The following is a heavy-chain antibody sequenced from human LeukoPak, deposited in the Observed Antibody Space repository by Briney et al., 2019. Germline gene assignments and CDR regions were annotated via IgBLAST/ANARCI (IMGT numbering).Heavy chain of an antibody. CDR1: GGSINNADYY. D-gene: IGHD3-3*01. Sequence: SQTLSLTCSVSGGSINNADYYWNWIRQCPGKGLEWIGYVYYSGNTYYNPSLKSRVTISIDTSKNQFSLTLSSVTAADTAVYYCARIKFWNGYYDYWGQGTLVTVSS. CDR3: ARIKFWNGYYDY. CDR2: VYYSGNT. J-gene: IGHJ4*02. V-gene: IGHV4-31*03.